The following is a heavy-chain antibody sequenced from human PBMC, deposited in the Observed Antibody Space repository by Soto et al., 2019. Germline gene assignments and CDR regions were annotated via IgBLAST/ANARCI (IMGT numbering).Heavy chain of an antibody. CDR2: INWNGDRT. D-gene: IGHD3-10*01. CDR1: GFSFEDYG. CDR3: AREAAAGSYYKPFDA. Sequence: EVQLVESGGDVVWPGGPLSLSFAASGFSFEDYGMIWFRKVPGKGLEWVSNINWNGDRTGYADSVKGRFTISRDNAKNSLFLQMKSLRPEDTALYYCAREAAAGSYYKPFDAWGQGTLVTVSS. J-gene: IGHJ5*02. V-gene: IGHV3-20*03.